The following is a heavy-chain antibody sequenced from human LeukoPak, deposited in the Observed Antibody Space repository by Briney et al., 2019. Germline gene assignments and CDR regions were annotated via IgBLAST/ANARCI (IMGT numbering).Heavy chain of an antibody. CDR3: ARATSRSYYYYYYMDV. V-gene: IGHV3-21*01. J-gene: IGHJ6*03. CDR2: ISSSSSYI. D-gene: IGHD3-10*01. CDR1: GFTFSSYS. Sequence: GGSLRLSCAASGFTFSSYSMNWVRQAPGKGLEWVSSISSSSSYIYYADSVKGRFTISRDNAKNSLYLQMNSLRDEDTAVYYCARATSRSYYYYYYMDVWGKGTTVTVSS.